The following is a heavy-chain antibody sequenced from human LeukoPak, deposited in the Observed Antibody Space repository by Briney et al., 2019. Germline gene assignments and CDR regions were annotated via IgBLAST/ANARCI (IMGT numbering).Heavy chain of an antibody. Sequence: ASVKVSCKASGYTFTGYYMHWVRQAPGQGLEWMGWINPNSGGTNYAQKFQGRVTMTRDTSISTAYMELSRLRSDDTAVYYCARDTVYQLLTFSGPGRSNWFDPWGQGTLVTVSS. CDR3: ARDTVYQLLTFSGPGRSNWFDP. J-gene: IGHJ5*02. D-gene: IGHD2-2*01. V-gene: IGHV1-2*02. CDR2: INPNSGGT. CDR1: GYTFTGYY.